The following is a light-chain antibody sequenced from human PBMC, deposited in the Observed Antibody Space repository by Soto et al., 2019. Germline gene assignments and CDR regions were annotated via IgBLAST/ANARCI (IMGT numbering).Light chain of an antibody. CDR2: AVS. CDR1: QSVSSY. Sequence: EIVLTQSPATLSLSPGERATLSCRASQSVSSYLAWYQQKPGQAPRLLIYAVSNRAPGIPARFSGSGSGTDFTLTISSLEPEDFAVYYCQHRANWPLTFGGGTKVEIK. V-gene: IGKV3-11*01. CDR3: QHRANWPLT. J-gene: IGKJ4*01.